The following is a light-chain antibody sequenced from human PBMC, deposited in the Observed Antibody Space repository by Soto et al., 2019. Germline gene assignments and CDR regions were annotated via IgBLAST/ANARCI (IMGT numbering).Light chain of an antibody. CDR3: QQYELSYS. Sequence: PMTQSPSIVSASVGDRVAITCRASQNLGKWLAWYQLKAGKAPKLLVFDASSLHDGVPSRFSGTGSGTEFTLTINGLQPDDFGTYYCQQYELSYSFGPGTTVDIK. CDR2: DAS. CDR1: QNLGKW. J-gene: IGKJ2*01. V-gene: IGKV1-5*01.